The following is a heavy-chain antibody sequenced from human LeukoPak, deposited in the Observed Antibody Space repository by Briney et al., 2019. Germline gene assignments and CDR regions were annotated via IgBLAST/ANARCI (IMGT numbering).Heavy chain of an antibody. CDR2: VSTNSGDT. J-gene: IGHJ5*02. Sequence: GASVKVSCLASGYTFTSYDIYWVRQATGDGIEWMGWVSTNSGDTGYAQKFQGRVTMTRDTSTSTAYMELSSLTSDDTAVYDCARQDVVRGVRPFYWFDPWGEGSLVIVSS. V-gene: IGHV1-8*01. CDR3: ARQDVVRGVRPFYWFDP. CDR1: GYTFTSYD. D-gene: IGHD3-10*01.